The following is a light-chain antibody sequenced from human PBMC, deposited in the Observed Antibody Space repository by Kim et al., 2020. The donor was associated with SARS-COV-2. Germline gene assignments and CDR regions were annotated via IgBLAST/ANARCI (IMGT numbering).Light chain of an antibody. J-gene: IGKJ4*01. CDR3: QQANSFPPT. CDR1: QGVNNY. Sequence: VFVGDRVTISCRASQGVNNYLAWYQRKPGQAPKLLIYAASTLQTWVPSRFTGSGSGTDFTLTISSLQPEDSATYYCQQANSFPPTFGGGTKVEIK. CDR2: AAS. V-gene: IGKV1D-12*01.